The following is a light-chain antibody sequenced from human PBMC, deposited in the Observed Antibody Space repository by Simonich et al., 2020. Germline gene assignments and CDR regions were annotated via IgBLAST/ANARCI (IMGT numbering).Light chain of an antibody. Sequence: QSALTQPASVFGSPGQSITISCTGTSSDVGGYNYVSWYQHHPDKAPNRMIYDFSKRPAGVSNRFTGSKSGNTASLTSSGLHAEDEADYYCSSYTSSSTWVFGGGTKLTVL. CDR2: DFS. V-gene: IGLV2-14*03. CDR1: SSDVGGYNY. CDR3: SSYTSSSTWV. J-gene: IGLJ3*02.